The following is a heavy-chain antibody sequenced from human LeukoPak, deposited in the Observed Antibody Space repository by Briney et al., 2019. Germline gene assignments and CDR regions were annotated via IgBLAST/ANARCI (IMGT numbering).Heavy chain of an antibody. V-gene: IGHV1-3*03. CDR2: INAGNGNT. Sequence: ASVKVSCKASGYTFTSYAMHWVRQAPGQRLEWMGWINAGNGNTKYSQEFQGRVTITRDTSASTAYMELSSLRSEDMAVYYCARGSHDYGDLVGFDYWGQGTLVTVSS. CDR1: GYTFTSYA. CDR3: ARGSHDYGDLVGFDY. J-gene: IGHJ4*02. D-gene: IGHD4-17*01.